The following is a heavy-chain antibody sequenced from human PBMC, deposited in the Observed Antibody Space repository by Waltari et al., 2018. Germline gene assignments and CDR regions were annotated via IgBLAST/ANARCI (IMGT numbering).Heavy chain of an antibody. Sequence: QVQLVQSGAAVKAPGASVQVSCKPSGSTFTAYYLHWVRPAPGQGLEWMAWINANTGDSKSAQTFQGRVTVTRDTSITTAYLELSGLRSDDTALYYCARETLPGNKIIDYWGQGTMVTVSS. CDR1: GSTFTAYY. J-gene: IGHJ4*02. CDR2: INANTGDS. D-gene: IGHD1-1*01. V-gene: IGHV1-2*02. CDR3: ARETLPGNKIIDY.